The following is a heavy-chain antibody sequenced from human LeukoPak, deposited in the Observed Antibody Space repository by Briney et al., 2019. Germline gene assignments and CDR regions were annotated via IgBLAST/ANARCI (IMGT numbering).Heavy chain of an antibody. CDR1: GYSISSGDY. J-gene: IGHJ5*02. CDR3: ARAYSSSWYWNWFDP. D-gene: IGHD6-13*01. V-gene: IGHV4-38-2*02. CDR2: IYPTGST. Sequence: SETLSLTCTVSGYSISSGDYWGWIRQPPGKGLEWIGNIYPTGSTYYNPSLKSRVTISVDTSKNQFSLKVSSVSAADTAVYYCARAYSSSWYWNWFDPWGQGTQVSVSS.